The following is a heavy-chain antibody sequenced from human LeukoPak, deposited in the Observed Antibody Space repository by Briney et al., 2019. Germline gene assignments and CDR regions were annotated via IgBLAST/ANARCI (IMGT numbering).Heavy chain of an antibody. Sequence: PGGSLRLSCAAPGFTFSSYAMHWVRQAPGKGLEWVAVISYDGSNKYYADSVKGRFTISRDNSKNTLYLQMNSLRAEDTAVYYCAKGGYYDSSGYLDYWGQGTLVTVSS. D-gene: IGHD3-22*01. CDR1: GFTFSSYA. J-gene: IGHJ4*02. V-gene: IGHV3-30-3*01. CDR3: AKGGYYDSSGYLDY. CDR2: ISYDGSNK.